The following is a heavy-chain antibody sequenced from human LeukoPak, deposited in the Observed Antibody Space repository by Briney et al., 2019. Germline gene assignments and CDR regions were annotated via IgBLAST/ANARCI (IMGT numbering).Heavy chain of an antibody. V-gene: IGHV1-2*02. D-gene: IGHD3-3*01. CDR2: INPNSGGT. CDR3: ARWGVEPSRITIFGVVIARPDHEKAMDV. CDR1: GYTFTGYY. J-gene: IGHJ6*02. Sequence: ASVKVSCKASGYTFTGYYMHWVRQAPGQGLEWMGWINPNSGGTNYAQKFQGRVTMTRDTSISTAYMELSSLRSEDTAVYYCARWGVEPSRITIFGVVIARPDHEKAMDVWGQGTTVTVSS.